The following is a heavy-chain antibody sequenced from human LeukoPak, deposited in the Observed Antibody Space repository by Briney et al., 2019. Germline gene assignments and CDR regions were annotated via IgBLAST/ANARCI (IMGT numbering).Heavy chain of an antibody. Sequence: PGTSLRLSCKTSGFIFSNYAMHWVRQAPGKGLDWVAMIWHDGATKFYADSVKGRFTISRDNSKDTLYLQMDSLRAEDTAVFYCARELLGEGPDAFDVWAQGTIVTVSS. CDR2: IWHDGATK. CDR3: ARELLGEGPDAFDV. J-gene: IGHJ3*01. V-gene: IGHV3-33*01. D-gene: IGHD3-16*01. CDR1: GFIFSNYA.